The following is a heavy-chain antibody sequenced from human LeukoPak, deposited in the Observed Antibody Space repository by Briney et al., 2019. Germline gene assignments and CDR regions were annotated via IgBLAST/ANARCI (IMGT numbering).Heavy chain of an antibody. Sequence: TGGSLRLSCAASGFTFSSYAMNWVRQAPGKGLEWVSGISNSGGSTYYADSVKGRFTISRDNPKNTLYLQMNSLRAEDTAVYYCAKETSSSFDYWGQGTLVTVSS. V-gene: IGHV3-23*01. J-gene: IGHJ4*02. CDR2: ISNSGGST. CDR1: GFTFSSYA. D-gene: IGHD6-6*01. CDR3: AKETSSSFDY.